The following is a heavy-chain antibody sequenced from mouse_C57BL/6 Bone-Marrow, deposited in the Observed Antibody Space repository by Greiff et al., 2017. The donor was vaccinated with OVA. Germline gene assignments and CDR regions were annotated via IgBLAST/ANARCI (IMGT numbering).Heavy chain of an antibody. CDR2: IDPSDSYT. CDR1: GYTFTSYW. CDR3: AREGGWAPYFDD. Sequence: QVQLQQPGAELVMPGASVKLSCKASGYTFTSYWMHWVKQRPGQGLEWIGEIDPSDSYTNYNQKFKGKSTLTVDKSSSTAYMQLSSLTSEDSAVYYCAREGGWAPYFDDWGQGTTLTVSS. V-gene: IGHV1-69*01. J-gene: IGHJ2*01. D-gene: IGHD3-3*01.